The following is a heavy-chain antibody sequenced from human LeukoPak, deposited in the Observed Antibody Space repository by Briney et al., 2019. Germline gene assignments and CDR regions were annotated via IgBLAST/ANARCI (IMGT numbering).Heavy chain of an antibody. J-gene: IGHJ4*02. Sequence: PGGSLRLPCAASGFTFSNAWMSWVRQAPGKGLEWVGRIKSKTDGGTTDYAAPVKGRFTISRDDSKNTLYLQMNSLKTEDTAVYYCTTDRLRFLEWHDYWGQGTLVTVSS. CDR2: IKSKTDGGTT. D-gene: IGHD3-3*01. V-gene: IGHV3-15*01. CDR3: TTDRLRFLEWHDY. CDR1: GFTFSNAW.